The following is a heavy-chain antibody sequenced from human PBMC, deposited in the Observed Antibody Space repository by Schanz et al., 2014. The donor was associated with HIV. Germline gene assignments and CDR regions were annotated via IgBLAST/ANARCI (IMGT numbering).Heavy chain of an antibody. J-gene: IGHJ4*02. V-gene: IGHV3-33*05. CDR1: GFTFNSYG. CDR3: ARDLNVGRHFDH. Sequence: QVQLVESGGGVVQPGRSLRLSCAASGFTFNSYGMHWVRQAPGKGLEWVAVTSYDGTKKHYADSVKGRFTISRDNSKNTLYLQLGSLRTEDTAVYYCARDLNVGRHFDHWGQGTLVTVSS. CDR2: TSYDGTKK. D-gene: IGHD1-26*01.